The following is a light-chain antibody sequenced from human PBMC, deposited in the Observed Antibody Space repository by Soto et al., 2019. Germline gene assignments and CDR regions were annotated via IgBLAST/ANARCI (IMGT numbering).Light chain of an antibody. V-gene: IGKV3-20*01. CDR3: QQFATSQLT. Sequence: ENVLTQSPGTLSLSPGERATLSCRASQSLSSSYLAWYQQKPGQAPRLLIYGASSRATGIPDRFSGSGSGTDFTLTISRLEPEDFAVYYCQQFATSQLTFGGGTKVEIK. CDR1: QSLSSSY. CDR2: GAS. J-gene: IGKJ4*01.